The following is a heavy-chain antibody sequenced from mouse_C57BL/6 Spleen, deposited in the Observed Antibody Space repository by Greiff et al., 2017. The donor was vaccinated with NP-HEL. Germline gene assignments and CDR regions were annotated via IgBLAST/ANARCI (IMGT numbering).Heavy chain of an antibody. V-gene: IGHV1-74*04. CDR1: CFTFTRYC. CDR2: IHPSDSYT. J-gene: IGHJ4*01. D-gene: IGHD4-1*01. Sequence: VLLLPSLAYLFKPLSSLKLSCPSSCFTFTRYCMPWVLQTPAPGLEWIGMIHPSDSYTNYHQKFKGKVTLTVDKSSSTAYMQLSRLTSEDSAVYYCANWGAYARDYWGQGTSVTVSS. CDR3: ANWGAYARDY.